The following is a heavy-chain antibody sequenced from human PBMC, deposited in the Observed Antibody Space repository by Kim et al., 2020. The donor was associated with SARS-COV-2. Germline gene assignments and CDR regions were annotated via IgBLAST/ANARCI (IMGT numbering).Heavy chain of an antibody. CDR2: T. Sequence: TYHHPALRSRVTISVDTSKNQFSRKLSSVTAADTAVYYCGVVPAARTDYWGQGTLVTVSS. V-gene: IGHV4-39*01. D-gene: IGHD2-2*01. CDR3: GVVPAARTDY. J-gene: IGHJ4*02.